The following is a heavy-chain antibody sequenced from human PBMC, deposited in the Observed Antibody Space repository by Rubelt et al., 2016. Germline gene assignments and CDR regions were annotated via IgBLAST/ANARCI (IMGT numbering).Heavy chain of an antibody. D-gene: IGHD5-12*01. CDR3: ARHREYSGYV. V-gene: IGHV4-39*01. J-gene: IGHJ4*02. Sequence: GGSISSSSYYWGWIRQPPGKGLEWIGSIYYSGSTYYNPSLKSRVTISVDTSKNQFSLKLSSVTAADTAVYYCARHREYSGYVWGQGTLVTVSS. CDR1: GGSISSSSYY. CDR2: IYYSGST.